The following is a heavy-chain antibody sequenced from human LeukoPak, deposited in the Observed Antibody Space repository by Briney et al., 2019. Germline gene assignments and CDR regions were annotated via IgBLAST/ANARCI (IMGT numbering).Heavy chain of an antibody. V-gene: IGHV3-53*01. J-gene: IGHJ6*03. CDR1: GFTVSSNS. CDR2: IYSDNT. Sequence: PGGSLRLSCTVSGFTVSSNSMSWVRQAPGKGLEWVSFIYSDNTHYSDSVKGRFTIPRDNSKNTLYLQMNSLRAEDTAVYYCARGVAGADCSYIDVWGKGTTVTVS. D-gene: IGHD1-14*01. CDR3: ARGVAGADCSYIDV.